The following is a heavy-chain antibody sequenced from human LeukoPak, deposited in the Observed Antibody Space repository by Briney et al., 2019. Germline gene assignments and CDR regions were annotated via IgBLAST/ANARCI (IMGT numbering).Heavy chain of an antibody. J-gene: IGHJ4*02. CDR1: GFTFSTFW. Sequence: GGSLRLSCVASGFTFSTFWMSWVRQAPGKGLEWVANVKRDGSEKYYVDSVKGRFTISRDSAKNSLYLQMNSLRAEDTAVYYCASVAATVPLDSWGQGTLVTVSS. CDR3: ASVAATVPLDS. D-gene: IGHD6-13*01. V-gene: IGHV3-7*03. CDR2: VKRDGSEK.